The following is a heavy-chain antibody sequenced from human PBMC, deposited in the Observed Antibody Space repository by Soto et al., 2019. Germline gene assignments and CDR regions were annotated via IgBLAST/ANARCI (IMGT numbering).Heavy chain of an antibody. CDR1: GYSFTSYW. V-gene: IGHV5-10-1*01. Sequence: LGESLKISCKGSGYSFTSYWISWVRQMPGKGLEWMGRIDPSDSYTNYSPSFQGHVTISADKSISTAYLQWSSLKASDTAMYYCATSTVVTPGPDYWGQGTLVTVSS. D-gene: IGHD4-17*01. J-gene: IGHJ4*02. CDR2: IDPSDSYT. CDR3: ATSTVVTPGPDY.